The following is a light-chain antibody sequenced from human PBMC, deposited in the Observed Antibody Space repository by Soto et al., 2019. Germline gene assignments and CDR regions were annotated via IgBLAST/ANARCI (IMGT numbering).Light chain of an antibody. J-gene: IGLJ1*01. V-gene: IGLV2-14*01. CDR2: EVT. CDR3: SSYTSSSTPFV. Sequence: QSALTQPASVSGSPGQSITISCTGSSSDIGGFNYVSWYQQHPGKAPKLMIYEVTNRPSGVSNRFSGSKSGNTASLTISGLQADDEADYYCSSYTSSSTPFVFGTGTKVTVL. CDR1: SSDIGGFNY.